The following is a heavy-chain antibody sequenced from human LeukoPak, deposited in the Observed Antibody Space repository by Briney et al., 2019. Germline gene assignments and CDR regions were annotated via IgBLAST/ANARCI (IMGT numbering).Heavy chain of an antibody. CDR2: IIASSGAT. CDR1: GFSFNNYA. J-gene: IGHJ4*01. D-gene: IGHD5-12*01. Sequence: GGSLRLSCAASGFSFNNYAMNWVRQAPGKGLGWVSIIIASSGATVYADSVKGRFTISRDISKNTLYLQMNNLRVEDTAVYYCVKGAYDYIEVAYFDFWGQGILVTVSS. V-gene: IGHV3-23*01. CDR3: VKGAYDYIEVAYFDF.